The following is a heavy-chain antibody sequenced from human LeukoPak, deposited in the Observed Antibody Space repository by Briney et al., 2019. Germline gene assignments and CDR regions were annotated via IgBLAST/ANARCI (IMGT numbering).Heavy chain of an antibody. D-gene: IGHD1-26*01. J-gene: IGHJ4*02. V-gene: IGHV1-69*13. Sequence: SVKVSCKASGGTFSTYAISWVRQAPGQGLEWMGGIIPIFGTTNFAQKFQGRVTITADESTSTAYMELSSLRSEDTAVYYCARSQSGSYEFDHWGQGTLVTVSS. CDR2: IIPIFGTT. CDR3: ARSQSGSYEFDH. CDR1: GGTFSTYA.